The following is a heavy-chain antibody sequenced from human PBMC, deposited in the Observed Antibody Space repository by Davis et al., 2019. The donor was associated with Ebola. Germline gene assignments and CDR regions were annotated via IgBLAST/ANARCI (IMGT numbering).Heavy chain of an antibody. CDR2: IKQDGSET. D-gene: IGHD3-3*01. Sequence: GESLKISCAASGFTFSSYWMSWVRQAPGKGLEWVANIKQDGSETYYVDSVKGRFTISRDNAKNSLYLQMNSLRAEDTAVYYCAREGRNGITIFGVVTTGGGQGTLVTVSS. CDR3: AREGRNGITIFGVVTTG. J-gene: IGHJ4*02. V-gene: IGHV3-7*01. CDR1: GFTFSSYW.